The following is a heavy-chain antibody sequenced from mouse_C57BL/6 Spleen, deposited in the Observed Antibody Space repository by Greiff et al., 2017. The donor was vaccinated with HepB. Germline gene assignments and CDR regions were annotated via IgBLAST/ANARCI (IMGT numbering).Heavy chain of an antibody. Sequence: VQLQQSGAELVMPGASVKLSCKASGYTFTSYWMHWVKQRPGQGLEWIGEIDPSDSYTNYNQKFKGKSTLTVDKSSSTAYMQLSSLTSEDSAVYYCARDYGSSYEYFDVWGTGTTVTVSS. CDR2: IDPSDSYT. V-gene: IGHV1-69*01. J-gene: IGHJ1*03. D-gene: IGHD1-1*01. CDR3: ARDYGSSYEYFDV. CDR1: GYTFTSYW.